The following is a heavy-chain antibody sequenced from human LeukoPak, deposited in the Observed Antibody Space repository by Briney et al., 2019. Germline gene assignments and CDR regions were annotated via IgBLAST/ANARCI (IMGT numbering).Heavy chain of an antibody. CDR2: IGPGGDI. CDR3: ARRFDS. Sequence: GGSLRLSCAASGFSFTAYSMNWVRQAPGRGLEWISYIGPGGDIYYADSVTGRFTVSRDTAKNSLYLQMNGLRVGDTAVYYCARRFDSWGQGTLVTVSS. J-gene: IGHJ4*02. V-gene: IGHV3-48*01. CDR1: GFSFTAYS.